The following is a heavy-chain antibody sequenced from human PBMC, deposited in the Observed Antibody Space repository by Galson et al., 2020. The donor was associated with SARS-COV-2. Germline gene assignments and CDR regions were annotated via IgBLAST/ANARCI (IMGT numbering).Heavy chain of an antibody. D-gene: IGHD3-22*01. CDR2: IFSNDEK. Sequence: KMSGPTLVKPTETLTLTCTVSGFSLSNARMGVSWIRQPPGKALEWLAHIFSNDEKSYSTSLKSRLTISKDTSKSQVVLTMTNMDPVDTATYYCARIRIRYYYDSSGSDDAFDIWGQGTMVTVSS. J-gene: IGHJ3*02. V-gene: IGHV2-26*01. CDR3: ARIRIRYYYDSSGSDDAFDI. CDR1: GFSLSNARMG.